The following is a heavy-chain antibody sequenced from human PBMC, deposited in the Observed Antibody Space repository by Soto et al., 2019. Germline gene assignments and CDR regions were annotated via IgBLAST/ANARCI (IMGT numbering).Heavy chain of an antibody. D-gene: IGHD6-13*01. J-gene: IGHJ4*02. V-gene: IGHV4-31*03. CDR3: ASWYSSSWYYYFDY. Sequence: PSETLSLTCTVSGDSISSGGYYWSWIRQHPGKGLEWIGYIYFSGSTYYNPSLQSRVTISVDTSKNQFSLKLSSVTAADTAVYYCASWYSSSWYYYFDYWGQGTLVTVSS. CDR2: IYFSGST. CDR1: GDSISSGGYY.